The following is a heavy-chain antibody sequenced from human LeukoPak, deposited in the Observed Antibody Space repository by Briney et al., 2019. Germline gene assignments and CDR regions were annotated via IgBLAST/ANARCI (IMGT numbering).Heavy chain of an antibody. D-gene: IGHD3-10*01. CDR3: ARVVGSGPPRGMDV. Sequence: GASVKVSCKASGYTFTGYYMHWVRQAPGQGLEWMGWINPNSGGTNYAQKFQGRVTMTRDTSISTAYMELSRLRSDDTAVYYCARVVGSGPPRGMDVWGQGTTVTVSS. J-gene: IGHJ6*02. V-gene: IGHV1-2*02. CDR1: GYTFTGYY. CDR2: INPNSGGT.